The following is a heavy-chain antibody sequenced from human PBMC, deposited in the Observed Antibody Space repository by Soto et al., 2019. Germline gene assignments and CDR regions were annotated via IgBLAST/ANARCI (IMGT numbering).Heavy chain of an antibody. CDR2: IYYSGST. Sequence: SETLSLTCTVSGGSISSYYWSWIRQPPGKGLEWIGYIYYSGSTNYNPSLKSRVTISVDTSKNQFSLKLSSVTAADTAVYYCARDQSSSWYGDCYYGMDVWGQGTTVTVSS. CDR3: ARDQSSSWYGDCYYGMDV. J-gene: IGHJ6*02. D-gene: IGHD6-13*01. CDR1: GGSISSYY. V-gene: IGHV4-59*01.